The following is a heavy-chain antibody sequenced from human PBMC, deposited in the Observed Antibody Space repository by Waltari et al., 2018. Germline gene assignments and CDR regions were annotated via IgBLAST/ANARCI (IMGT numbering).Heavy chain of an antibody. Sequence: QVQLQESGPGLVKPSETLSLTCDVHGGSFKGYLWNWIRQSPGRGLEWIGEINDSGTTNYNPSLKGRVTISLDTSKNQFSLKLNSVTAADTAVFYCVRAKLDTWSFDYYGMDVWGQGTMVTVSS. V-gene: IGHV4-34*10. CDR1: GGSFKGYL. D-gene: IGHD1-1*01. CDR3: VRAKLDTWSFDYYGMDV. CDR2: INDSGTT. J-gene: IGHJ6*02.